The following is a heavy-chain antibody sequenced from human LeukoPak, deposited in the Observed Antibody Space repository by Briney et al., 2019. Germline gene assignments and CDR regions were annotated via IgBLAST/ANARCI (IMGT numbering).Heavy chain of an antibody. CDR3: ARVRRLSYDSSGYYYY. V-gene: IGHV1-2*02. J-gene: IGHJ4*02. CDR2: INPNSGGT. CDR1: GYTFTGYY. D-gene: IGHD3-22*01. Sequence: ASVKVSCKASGYTFTGYYMHWVRQAPGQGLEWMGWINPNSGGTNYAQKFQGRVTMTRDTSISTAYMELSRLRSDDTAVYYCARVRRLSYDSSGYYYYWGQGTLVTVSS.